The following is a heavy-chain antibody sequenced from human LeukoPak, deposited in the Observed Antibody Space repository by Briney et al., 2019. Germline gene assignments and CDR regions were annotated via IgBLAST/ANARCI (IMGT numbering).Heavy chain of an antibody. D-gene: IGHD3-10*01. Sequence: SETLSLTCTVSGGSISSYYWSWIRQPPGKGLEWIGYIYYSGSTNYNPSLKSRVTISVDTSKNQFSLKLSSVTAADTAVYYCARDSRATGSYYPFMPNYYYGMDVWGQGTTVTVSS. J-gene: IGHJ6*02. V-gene: IGHV4-59*01. CDR2: IYYSGST. CDR3: ARDSRATGSYYPFMPNYYYGMDV. CDR1: GGSISSYY.